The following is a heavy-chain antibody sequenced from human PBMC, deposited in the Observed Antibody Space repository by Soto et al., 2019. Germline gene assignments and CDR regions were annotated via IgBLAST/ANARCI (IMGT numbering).Heavy chain of an antibody. CDR2: INAGNGNT. D-gene: IGHD3-10*01. CDR1: GYTFTSYA. Sequence: QVQLVQSGAEVKKPGASVKVSCKASGYTFTSYAMHWVRQAPGQRLEWMGWINAGNGNTKYSQKFQGRVTITRDTSAVTAYMELSSLRSEDTAVYYCAREEVVRGVINYYYGMDVWGQGTTVTVSS. CDR3: AREEVVRGVINYYYGMDV. V-gene: IGHV1-3*01. J-gene: IGHJ6*02.